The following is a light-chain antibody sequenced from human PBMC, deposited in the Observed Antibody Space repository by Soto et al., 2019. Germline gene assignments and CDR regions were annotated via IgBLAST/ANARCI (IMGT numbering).Light chain of an antibody. CDR1: QTINSW. Sequence: DIQMTQSPSTLSASVGDRVTITCRASQTINSWLAWYQQRPGKAPKLLIYRASSLQSGVPSRFSGSGSGTEFTLTISSLQSEDFAVYYCQQYNNWPPGTFGQGTKLEIK. CDR3: QQYNNWPPGT. CDR2: RAS. J-gene: IGKJ2*01. V-gene: IGKV1-5*03.